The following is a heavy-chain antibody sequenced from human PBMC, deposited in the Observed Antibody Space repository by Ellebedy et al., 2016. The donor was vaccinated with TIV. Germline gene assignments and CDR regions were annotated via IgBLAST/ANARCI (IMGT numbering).Heavy chain of an antibody. Sequence: SQTLSLTCAVYGGSFSDYYWSWIRQPPGKGLEWIGFIFYSGSTNYNPSLKSRVTISVDKSKNQFSLKLTSVSAADTAVYYCAKENYGMDVWGQGTTVIVSS. CDR3: AKENYGMDV. CDR1: GGSFSDYY. V-gene: IGHV4-59*12. CDR2: IFYSGST. J-gene: IGHJ6*02.